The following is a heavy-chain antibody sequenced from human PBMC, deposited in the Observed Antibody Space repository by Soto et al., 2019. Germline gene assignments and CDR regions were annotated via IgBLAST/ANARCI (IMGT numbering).Heavy chain of an antibody. CDR2: INGDGSST. CDR1: GFTFSSYW. D-gene: IGHD4-17*01. Sequence: HPGGSLRLSCAASGFTFSSYWMHWVRQAPGKGLVWVSRINGDGSSTGYADSVKGRFTISRDNAKNTLYLQMNSLRAEDTAVYYCARESDGANSLWVQGILVTVSS. J-gene: IGHJ4*02. V-gene: IGHV3-74*01. CDR3: ARESDGANSL.